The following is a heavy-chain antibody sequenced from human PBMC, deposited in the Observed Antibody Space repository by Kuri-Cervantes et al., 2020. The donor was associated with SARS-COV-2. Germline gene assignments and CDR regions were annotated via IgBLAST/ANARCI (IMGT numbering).Heavy chain of an antibody. V-gene: IGHV4-59*01. CDR3: ARAKGETYYYYYMDV. J-gene: IGHJ6*03. CDR2: IYYSGST. Sequence: ESLKISCTASGFTFGDYSMSWVRQAPGRGLEWIGYIYYSGSTNYNPPLKSRVTISVDTSKNQFSLKLSSVTAADTAVYYCARAKGETYYYYYMDVWGKGTTVTVSS. D-gene: IGHD3-16*01. CDR1: GFTFGDYS.